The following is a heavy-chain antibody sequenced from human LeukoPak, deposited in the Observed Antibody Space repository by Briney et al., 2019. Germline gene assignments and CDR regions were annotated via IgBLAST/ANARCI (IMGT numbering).Heavy chain of an antibody. CDR2: INTSGNT. J-gene: IGHJ6*04. V-gene: IGHV4-4*07. Sequence: PSETLSLTCTVSGDSISGSYWTWTRQSAGKGLEWIGRINTSGNTNYNPSLKSRVTMSLDTSKNQFSLNMSSVTVADTAAYYCARDRLGFRVDVWGKGTTVTFSS. D-gene: IGHD3-10*01. CDR1: GDSISGSY. CDR3: ARDRLGFRVDV.